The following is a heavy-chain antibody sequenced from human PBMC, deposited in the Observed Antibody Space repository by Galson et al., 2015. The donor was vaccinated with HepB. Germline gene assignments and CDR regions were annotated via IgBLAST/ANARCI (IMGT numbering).Heavy chain of an antibody. CDR1: GFTFSSYA. V-gene: IGHV3-30*04. J-gene: IGHJ4*02. CDR3: ARTDYMVRGVSDY. Sequence: SLRLSCAASGFTFSSYAMHWVRQAPGKGLEWVAVISYDGSNKYYADSVKGRFTISRDNSKNTLYLQMNSLRAEDTAVYYCARTDYMVRGVSDYWGQGTLVTVSS. D-gene: IGHD3-10*01. CDR2: ISYDGSNK.